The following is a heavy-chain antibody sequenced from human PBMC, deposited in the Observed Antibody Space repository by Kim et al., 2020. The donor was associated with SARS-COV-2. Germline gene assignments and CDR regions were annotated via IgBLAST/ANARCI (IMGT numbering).Heavy chain of an antibody. CDR2: ISWNSGSI. CDR3: AKGKWFGELLTPYLFV. Sequence: GGSLRLSCAASGFTFDDYAMHWVRQAPGKGLEWVSGISWNSGSIGYADSVKGRFTISRDNAKNSLYLQMNSLRAEDTALYYCAKGKWFGELLTPYLFVWGQGTTVTVSS. D-gene: IGHD3-10*01. V-gene: IGHV3-9*01. CDR1: GFTFDDYA. J-gene: IGHJ6*02.